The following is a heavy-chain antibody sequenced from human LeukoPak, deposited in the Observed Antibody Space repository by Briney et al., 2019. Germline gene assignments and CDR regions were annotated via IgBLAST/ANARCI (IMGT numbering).Heavy chain of an antibody. CDR2: TYYRSKWYN. Sequence: SQTLSLTCAISGDSVSNISTAWNWIRQSPSRGLQWLGRTYYRSKWYNEYAVSVQGRITINTDTPKNQFSLHLNSVTPEDTAVYYCARGYSCDCWGQGTLVTVSS. J-gene: IGHJ4*02. V-gene: IGHV6-1*01. CDR1: GDSVSNISTA. CDR3: ARGYSCDC.